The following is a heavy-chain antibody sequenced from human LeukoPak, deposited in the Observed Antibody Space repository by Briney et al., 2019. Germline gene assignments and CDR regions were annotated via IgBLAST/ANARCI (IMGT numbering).Heavy chain of an antibody. Sequence: GGSLRLSCAASGFTFSDYYMSWIRQAPGKGLEWVSYISSSSSYTNYADSVKGRFAISRDNAKNSLYLQMNSLRAEDTAVYYCARARYGDYAVDYWGQGTLVTVSS. D-gene: IGHD4-17*01. V-gene: IGHV3-11*06. J-gene: IGHJ4*02. CDR2: ISSSSSYT. CDR1: GFTFSDYY. CDR3: ARARYGDYAVDY.